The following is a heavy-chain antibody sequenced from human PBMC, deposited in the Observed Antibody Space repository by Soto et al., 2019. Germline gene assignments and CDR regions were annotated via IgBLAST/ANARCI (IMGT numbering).Heavy chain of an antibody. D-gene: IGHD3-10*01. Sequence: PGGSLRLSCAASGFTFSSYGMHWVRQATGKGLEWVSAIGTAGDTYYPGSVKGRFTISRENAKNSLYLQMNSLRAGDTAVYYCARGTYGSGSYTYYGMDVWGQGTTVTVSS. CDR2: IGTAGDT. V-gene: IGHV3-13*04. J-gene: IGHJ6*02. CDR3: ARGTYGSGSYTYYGMDV. CDR1: GFTFSSYG.